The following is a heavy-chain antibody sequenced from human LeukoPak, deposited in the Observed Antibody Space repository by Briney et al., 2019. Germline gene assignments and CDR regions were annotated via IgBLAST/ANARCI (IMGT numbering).Heavy chain of an antibody. CDR2: IGIVDDT. V-gene: IGHV3-13*04. J-gene: IGHJ3*02. CDR3: ARENIVVVTAIRDAFDI. CDR1: GFTFSSYD. Sequence: PGGSLRLSCAASGFTFSSYDMHWVRQATGKGLEWVSTIGIVDDTYYPGSVKGRFTISRENAKNSLYLQMNSLTAGDTAVYYCARENIVVVTAIRDAFDIWGQGTMVTVSS. D-gene: IGHD2-21*02.